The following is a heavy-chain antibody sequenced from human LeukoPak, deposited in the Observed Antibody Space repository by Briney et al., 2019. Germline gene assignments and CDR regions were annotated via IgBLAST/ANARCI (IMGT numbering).Heavy chain of an antibody. Sequence: GGSLRLSCAASGFTFSAYHINWVRQAPGKGLEWISYISTTGTTIHYADSVKGRFAISRDNAKSSLHLQMNNLRDEDTAVYYCARVWQDYSGVDYWGQGTLVTVSS. D-gene: IGHD2-21*01. V-gene: IGHV3-48*02. CDR1: GFTFSAYH. CDR2: ISTTGTTI. CDR3: ARVWQDYSGVDY. J-gene: IGHJ4*02.